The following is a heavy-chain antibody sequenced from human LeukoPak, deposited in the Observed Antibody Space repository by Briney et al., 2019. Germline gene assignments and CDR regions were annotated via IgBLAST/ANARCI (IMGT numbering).Heavy chain of an antibody. Sequence: GGSLRLSCAASGFTFSSYGMHWVRQAPGKGLEWVAFIRYDGSNKYYADSVKGRFTISRDNSKNTLYLQMNSLRAEDTAVYYCAREDSGWYFFDYWGQGTLVTVSS. CDR3: AREDSGWYFFDY. CDR2: IRYDGSNK. V-gene: IGHV3-30*02. CDR1: GFTFSSYG. D-gene: IGHD6-19*01. J-gene: IGHJ4*02.